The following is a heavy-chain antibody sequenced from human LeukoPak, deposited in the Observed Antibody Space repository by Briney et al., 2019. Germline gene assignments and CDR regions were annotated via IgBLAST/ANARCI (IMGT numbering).Heavy chain of an antibody. CDR1: GGSISSSNW. CDR3: AEVSKLIPLVRGVIIRTPPHPAY. J-gene: IGHJ4*02. Sequence: SETLSLTCAVSGGSISSSNWWSWVRQPPGKGLEWSGEIYHSGSTNYNPSLKSRVTISVDKSKNQFSLKLSSVTAADTAVYYCAEVSKLIPLVRGVIIRTPPHPAYWGQGTLVTVSS. CDR2: IYHSGST. D-gene: IGHD3-10*01. V-gene: IGHV4-4*02.